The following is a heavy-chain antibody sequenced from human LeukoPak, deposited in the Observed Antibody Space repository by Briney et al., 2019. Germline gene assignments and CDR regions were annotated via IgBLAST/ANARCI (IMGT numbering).Heavy chain of an antibody. D-gene: IGHD2-21*01. CDR1: GFTFNTYA. CDR3: ARDRCGDICFYGLDV. V-gene: IGHV3-23*01. Sequence: AGSLRLSCAASGFTFNTYAMSWVRQAPGKGLEWDSGVSGSGGNTYYADSVKGRFTISRDNSKNTLYLEMNSLRAEDTAVYYCARDRCGDICFYGLDVWGQGTTVSVSS. J-gene: IGHJ6*02. CDR2: VSGSGGNT.